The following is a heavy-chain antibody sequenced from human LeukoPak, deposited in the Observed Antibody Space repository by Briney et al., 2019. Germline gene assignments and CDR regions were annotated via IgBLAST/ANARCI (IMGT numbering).Heavy chain of an antibody. Sequence: GGTLRLSCAASGFTFSSSGMSWVRQAPGKGLEWVSAISGSGGSTYYADSVKGRFTISRDNSKNTLYLQMNSLRAEDTAVYYCAKGIVVVPAAITHWGQGTLVTVSS. V-gene: IGHV3-23*01. J-gene: IGHJ4*02. CDR1: GFTFSSSG. D-gene: IGHD2-2*01. CDR2: ISGSGGST. CDR3: AKGIVVVPAAITH.